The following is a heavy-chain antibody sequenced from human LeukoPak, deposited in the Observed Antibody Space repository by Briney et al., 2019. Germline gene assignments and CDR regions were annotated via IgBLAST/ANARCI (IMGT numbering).Heavy chain of an antibody. CDR2: IYYSGST. Sequence: PSETLSLTCTVSNGSISSSSYYWAWIRQPPGKGLEWIGSIYYSGSTDYNPSLKSRVTISVDTSKNQFSLKLSSVTAADTAVYYCARYFPGYYEGYYYYGMDVWGQGTTVTVSS. CDR3: ARYFPGYYEGYYYYGMDV. J-gene: IGHJ6*02. CDR1: NGSISSSSYY. V-gene: IGHV4-39*01. D-gene: IGHD3-9*01.